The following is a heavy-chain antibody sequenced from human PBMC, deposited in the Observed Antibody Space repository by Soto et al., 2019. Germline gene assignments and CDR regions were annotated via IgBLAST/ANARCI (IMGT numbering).Heavy chain of an antibody. CDR2: INHSGSP. D-gene: IGHD3-3*01. Sequence: PSETLSLTCLLSGSLPVGSLSTDFWTWIRQPPGKGLEWIGEINHSGSPNYSPSLRGRVTISLDTSKKQFSLNLSSVTAADTAVYFCARARFSQWSQDYYGLDVWGQGTTVTVSS. CDR1: GSLPVGSLSTDF. J-gene: IGHJ6*02. V-gene: IGHV4-34*01. CDR3: ARARFSQWSQDYYGLDV.